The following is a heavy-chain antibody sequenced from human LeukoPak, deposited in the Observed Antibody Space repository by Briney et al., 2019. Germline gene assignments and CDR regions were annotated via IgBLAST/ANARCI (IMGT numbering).Heavy chain of an antibody. J-gene: IGHJ4*02. D-gene: IGHD4-23*01. V-gene: IGHV3-74*01. CDR3: ARGRPHGNDY. CDR2: IASDGSST. CDR1: GFTFSSYW. Sequence: GGSLRLSCAASGFTFSSYWMNWVRQAPGKGLVWVSRIASDGSSTTYADSVKGRFSISRDNAKNTLYLQMNSLRVEDTAVYYCARGRPHGNDYWGQGTLVTVS.